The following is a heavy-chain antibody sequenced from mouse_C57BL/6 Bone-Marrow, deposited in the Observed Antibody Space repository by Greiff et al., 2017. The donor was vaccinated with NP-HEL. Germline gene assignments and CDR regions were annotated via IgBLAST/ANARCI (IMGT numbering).Heavy chain of an antibody. V-gene: IGHV1-50*01. CDR3: ARSKGVGSMGYYVDAMDY. Sequence: QVQLQQPGAELVKPGASVKLSCKASGYTFTSYWMQWVKQRPGQGLEWIGEIDPSDSYTNYNQKFKGKATLTVDTSSSTAYMQLSSLTSEDSAVYYCARSKGVGSMGYYVDAMDYWGQGTSVTVSS. J-gene: IGHJ4*01. D-gene: IGHD2-3*01. CDR1: GYTFTSYW. CDR2: IDPSDSYT.